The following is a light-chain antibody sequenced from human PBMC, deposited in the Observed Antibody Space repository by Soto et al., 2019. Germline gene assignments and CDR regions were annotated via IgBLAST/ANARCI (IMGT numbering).Light chain of an antibody. V-gene: IGKV1-5*01. Sequence: DIQMTQSPSTLSASVGDRVTITCRASQSISSWLAWYQQKPGKAPKLLIYDASSLESGVPSRFSGSGSGTEFTLTISSLQPDDFATYYCQQYNIYFSFGPGTKVDIK. CDR1: QSISSW. J-gene: IGKJ3*01. CDR2: DAS. CDR3: QQYNIYFS.